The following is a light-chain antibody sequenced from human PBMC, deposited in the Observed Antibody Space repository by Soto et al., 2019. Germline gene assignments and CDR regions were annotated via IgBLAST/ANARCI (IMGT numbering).Light chain of an antibody. CDR2: GAS. CDR1: QSVDIS. J-gene: IGKJ2*01. V-gene: IGKV3-15*01. CDR3: QQYHKWPPYT. Sequence: VMTQSPATLSVSPGERATLSCRASQSVDISLAWYQQKPGQSPRLLIYGASTRATGVPARFSGSGSGTEFTLTISSLQSEDFAVYYCQQYHKWPPYTFGQGTKVEI.